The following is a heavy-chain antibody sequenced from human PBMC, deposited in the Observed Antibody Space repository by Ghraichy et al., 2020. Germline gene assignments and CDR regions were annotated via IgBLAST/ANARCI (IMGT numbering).Heavy chain of an antibody. Sequence: GGSLRLSCGASGFIFSNYWMHWVRQAPGKGLVWVARITSDGSSTVYADSVKGRLTISRDNAKNMLYLQMNSLRPEDTAVYLCARDWWGPDRWGQGTLVTVSS. CDR1: GFIFSNYW. V-gene: IGHV3-74*03. D-gene: IGHD2-21*02. J-gene: IGHJ5*02. CDR3: ARDWWGPDR. CDR2: ITSDGSST.